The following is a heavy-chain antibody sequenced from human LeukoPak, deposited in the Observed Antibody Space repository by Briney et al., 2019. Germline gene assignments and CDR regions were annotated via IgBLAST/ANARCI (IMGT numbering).Heavy chain of an antibody. CDR1: GYSISSGYY. Sequence: SETLSLTCTVSGYSISSGYYWGWIRQPPGKGLEWIGSIYHSGSTYYNPSLKSRVTISVDTSKNQFSLKLSSVTAADTAVYYCARPDRGFGIAVAGGFDYWGQGTLVTVSS. V-gene: IGHV4-38-2*02. CDR3: ARPDRGFGIAVAGGFDY. CDR2: IYHSGST. D-gene: IGHD6-19*01. J-gene: IGHJ4*02.